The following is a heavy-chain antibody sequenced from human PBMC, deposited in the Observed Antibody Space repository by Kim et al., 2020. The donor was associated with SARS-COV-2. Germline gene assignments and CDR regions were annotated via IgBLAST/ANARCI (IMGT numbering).Heavy chain of an antibody. J-gene: IGHJ4*02. D-gene: IGHD3-10*01. Sequence: GESLKISCNGSGYSFTTYWISWVRQMPGKGLEWMGRIDPSDSYTNYSPSFQGHVTISTDKSISTAYLQWSSLKASDTAMYYCARRRGGSGSYYFDYWGQGTLVTVSS. CDR3: ARRRGGSGSYYFDY. V-gene: IGHV5-10-1*01. CDR1: GYSFTTYW. CDR2: IDPSDSYT.